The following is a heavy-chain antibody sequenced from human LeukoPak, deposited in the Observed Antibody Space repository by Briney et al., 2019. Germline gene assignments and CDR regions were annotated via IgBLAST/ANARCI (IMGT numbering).Heavy chain of an antibody. D-gene: IGHD2-8*02. CDR1: GFTFSRNA. Sequence: GGSLRLPCAASGFTFSRNAIHWVRQGPGKGLEWVSYIAHHGSNKYYADSVKGRFTISRDNSKRTLYLQMNSLRADDTAVYYCAKDGSWSCTDWGQGTLVTVSS. J-gene: IGHJ4*02. CDR2: IAHHGSNK. CDR3: AKDGSWSCTD. V-gene: IGHV3-30*02.